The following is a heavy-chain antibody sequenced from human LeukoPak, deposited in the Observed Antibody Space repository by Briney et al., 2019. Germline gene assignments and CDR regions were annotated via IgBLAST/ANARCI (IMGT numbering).Heavy chain of an antibody. CDR3: ARLQEMAPIDY. CDR1: GYSFTSYW. Sequence: GESLKISCKGFGYSFTSYWIGWVRQMPRKGLEGMGIIYPGDSDTRYSPSFQGQVTISADKSISTCYLQWSSLKASDTAMYYCARLQEMAPIDYWGEGTLVTVSS. V-gene: IGHV5-51*01. J-gene: IGHJ4*02. CDR2: IYPGDSDT. D-gene: IGHD5-24*01.